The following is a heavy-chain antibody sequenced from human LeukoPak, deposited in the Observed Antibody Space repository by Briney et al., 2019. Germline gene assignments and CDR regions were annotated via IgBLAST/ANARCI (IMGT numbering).Heavy chain of an antibody. J-gene: IGHJ4*02. D-gene: IGHD4/OR15-4a*01. CDR2: INSDGSTT. Sequence: GGSLRLSWAASGFTFSSYWMHWVRQAPGKGLVWVSRINSDGSTTSYADSVKGRFTISRDNAKNTLYLQMNSLRAEDTAVYYCAIGQGATKGPYFDYWGQGTLVTVSS. CDR3: AIGQGATKGPYFDY. CDR1: GFTFSSYW. V-gene: IGHV3-74*01.